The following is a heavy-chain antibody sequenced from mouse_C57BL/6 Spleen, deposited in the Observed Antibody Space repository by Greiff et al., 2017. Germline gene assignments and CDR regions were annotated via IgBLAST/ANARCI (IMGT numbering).Heavy chain of an antibody. CDR1: EYEFPSHD. CDR2: INSDGGST. V-gene: IGHV5-2*01. D-gene: IGHD1-1*01. CDR3: ERHGGGSSYGYFEG. Sequence: EVQVVESGGGLVQPGASLKLSCESNEYEFPSHDMSWVRKTPEQRLELVAAINSDGGSTDYPDNMERRFIISRDNTKKTLYLQLSSLRSEDTALDYCERHGGGSSYGYFEGWGTGTTVTVSS. J-gene: IGHJ1*03.